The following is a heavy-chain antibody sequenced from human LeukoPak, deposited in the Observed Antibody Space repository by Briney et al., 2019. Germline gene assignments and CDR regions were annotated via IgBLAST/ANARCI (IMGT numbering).Heavy chain of an antibody. D-gene: IGHD2-2*01. V-gene: IGHV3-30*04. CDR2: IPYDGRNK. CDR1: GFTFSSYA. J-gene: IGHJ4*02. Sequence: GGSLRLSCAASGFTFSSYAMHWVRQAPGKGLEWVAVIPYDGRNKYYADSVKGRFTISRDNSKNTLYLQMNSLRAEYTAVYYCASSLDTDWSSTSCADYWGQGTLVTVSS. CDR3: ASSLDTDWSSTSCADY.